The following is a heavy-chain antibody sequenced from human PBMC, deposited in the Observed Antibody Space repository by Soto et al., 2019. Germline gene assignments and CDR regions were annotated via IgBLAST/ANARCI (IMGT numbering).Heavy chain of an antibody. CDR1: GFTFSSYW. J-gene: IGHJ4*02. Sequence: QPGGSLRLSCAASGFTFSSYWMHWVRQAPGKGLVWVSRINSDGSSTSYADSVKGRFTISRDNAKNTLYLQMNSLRAEDTAVYYCAREVFRAWYKLVPPGGFDYWGQGTLVTVSS. CDR3: AREVFRAWYKLVPPGGFDY. D-gene: IGHD6-6*01. CDR2: INSDGSST. V-gene: IGHV3-74*01.